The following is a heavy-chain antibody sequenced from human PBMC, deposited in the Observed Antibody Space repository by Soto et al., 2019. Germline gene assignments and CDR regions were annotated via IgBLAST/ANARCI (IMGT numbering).Heavy chain of an antibody. J-gene: IGHJ5*02. CDR1: GDSVSSNSAA. CDR2: TYYRSKWYN. D-gene: IGHD5-12*01. Sequence: PSQTLSLTCAISGDSVSSNSAAWNWIRQSPSRGLEWLGRTYYRSKWYNDYAVSVKSRITINPDTSKNQFSLQLNSVTPEDTAVYYCAKGDNLGPKTGYAFDPWGQGSVVTVSS. CDR3: AKGDNLGPKTGYAFDP. V-gene: IGHV6-1*01.